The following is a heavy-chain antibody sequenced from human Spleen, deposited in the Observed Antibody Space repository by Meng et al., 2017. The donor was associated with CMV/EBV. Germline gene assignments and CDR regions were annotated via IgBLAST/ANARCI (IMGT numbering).Heavy chain of an antibody. Sequence: SVKVSCKASGGTFSSYAISRVRQAPGQGLEWMGGIIPIFGTANYAQKFQGRVTITTDESTSTAYMELSSLRSEDTAVYYCARDSRGIVVVPAAIFRDDAFDIWGQGTMVTVSS. J-gene: IGHJ3*02. CDR3: ARDSRGIVVVPAAIFRDDAFDI. D-gene: IGHD2-2*01. CDR1: GGTFSSYA. V-gene: IGHV1-69*05. CDR2: IIPIFGTA.